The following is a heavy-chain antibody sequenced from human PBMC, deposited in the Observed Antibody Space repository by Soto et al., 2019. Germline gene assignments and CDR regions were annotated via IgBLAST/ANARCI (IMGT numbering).Heavy chain of an antibody. V-gene: IGHV3-30*18. CDR2: ISYDGSNK. J-gene: IGHJ4*02. Sequence: GGSLRLSCAASGFTFSSYGMHWVRQAPGKGLEWVAVISYDGSNKYYADSVKGRFTISRDNSKNTLYLQMNSLRAEYTAVYYCAKDGGRAQYRGYDYWGQGTLVTVSS. D-gene: IGHD1-1*01. CDR1: GFTFSSYG. CDR3: AKDGGRAQYRGYDY.